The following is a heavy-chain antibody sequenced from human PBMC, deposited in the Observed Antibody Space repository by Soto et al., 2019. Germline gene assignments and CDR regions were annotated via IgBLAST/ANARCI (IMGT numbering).Heavy chain of an antibody. V-gene: IGHV3-23*01. CDR2: ISGSGGST. CDR1: GFTFSSYA. D-gene: IGHD2-2*01. J-gene: IGHJ4*02. Sequence: PGGSLRLSCAASGFTFSSYAMTWVRQAPGKALEWVSVISGSGGSTYYADSVKGRFTISRDNSKNTLYLQMSSLRAEGTAVYYCAKNRVGYCSISSCASFDYWGQGTLVTVSS. CDR3: AKNRVGYCSISSCASFDY.